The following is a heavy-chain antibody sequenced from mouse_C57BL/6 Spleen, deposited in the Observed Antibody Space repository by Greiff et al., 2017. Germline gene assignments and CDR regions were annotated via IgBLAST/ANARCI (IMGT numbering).Heavy chain of an antibody. J-gene: IGHJ4*01. V-gene: IGHV2-9-1*01. D-gene: IGHD1-1*01. Sequence: VQLQESGPGLVAPSQSLSITCTVSGFSLTSYAISWVRQPPGKGLEWLGVIWTGGGTNYNSALKSRLSISKDNSKSQVFLKMNSLQTDDTAGYYCARGVTTVVASYYYAMDYWGQGTSVTVSS. CDR1: GFSLTSYA. CDR3: ARGVTTVVASYYYAMDY. CDR2: IWTGGGT.